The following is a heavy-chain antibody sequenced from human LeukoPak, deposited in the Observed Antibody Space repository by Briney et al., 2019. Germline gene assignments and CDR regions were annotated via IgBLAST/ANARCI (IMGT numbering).Heavy chain of an antibody. J-gene: IGHJ3*01. V-gene: IGHV3-23*05. CDR3: AKLRGKDGVRDSYDV. CDR1: GFTFSSYG. CDR2: ISNSGGST. D-gene: IGHD2-21*01. Sequence: AGGSLRLSCAASGFTFSSYGMSWVRQAPGKGLEWVSTISNSGGSTYYADFVKGRFTIARDNSGNTLFLQMSSLTAEDTALYYCAKLRGKDGVRDSYDVWGPGTMVTVSS.